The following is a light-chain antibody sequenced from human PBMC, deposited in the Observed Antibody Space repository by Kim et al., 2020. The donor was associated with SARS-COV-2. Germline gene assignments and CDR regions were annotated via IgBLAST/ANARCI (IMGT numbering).Light chain of an antibody. Sequence: SASVGDRVTITCRASQNIDRWLAWYQQKPGKAPKYLIYDATTLKSGVPSRFSGRGSGTQFTLTITSLQPDDFATYYCQQYSSYSYTFGQGTKLEIK. J-gene: IGKJ2*01. CDR3: QQYSSYSYT. CDR2: DAT. CDR1: QNIDRW. V-gene: IGKV1-5*01.